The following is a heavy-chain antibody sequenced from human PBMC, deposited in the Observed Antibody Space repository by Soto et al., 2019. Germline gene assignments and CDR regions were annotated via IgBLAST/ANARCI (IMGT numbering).Heavy chain of an antibody. Sequence: PGGSLRLSCAASGFTFSSYGMHWVRQAPGKGLEWVAVISYDGSNKYYADSVKGRFTISRDNSKNTLYLQMNSPRAEDTAVYYCAKTTVDYYFDYWGQGTLVTVSS. CDR2: ISYDGSNK. V-gene: IGHV3-30*18. J-gene: IGHJ4*02. CDR3: AKTTVDYYFDY. CDR1: GFTFSSYG. D-gene: IGHD4-17*01.